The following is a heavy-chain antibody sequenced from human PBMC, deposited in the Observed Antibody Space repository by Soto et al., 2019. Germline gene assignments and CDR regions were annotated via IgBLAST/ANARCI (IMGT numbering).Heavy chain of an antibody. CDR3: AKSTGGTANGMGV. J-gene: IGHJ6*02. V-gene: IGHV3-9*01. CDR2: ISWNSGTI. CDR1: GFSFDDYA. D-gene: IGHD2-8*02. Sequence: EVQVVESGGGLVQPGRSLRLSCAASGFSFDDYAMHWVRQAPGQGLEWVSGISWNSGTIGYAESVKGRITISRDNAKNSLYLQMNSLRAEDTALYYCAKSTGGTANGMGVWGQGTTVTVSS.